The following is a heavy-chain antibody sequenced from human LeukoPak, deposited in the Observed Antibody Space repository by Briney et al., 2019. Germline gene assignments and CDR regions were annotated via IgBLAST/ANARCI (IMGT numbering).Heavy chain of an antibody. J-gene: IGHJ4*02. CDR2: ISVYSGTT. V-gene: IGHV1-18*01. CDR3: ARDKALAGEFDH. D-gene: IGHD6-19*01. CDR1: GYTFTSYS. Sequence: ASVKVSCKASGYTFTSYSMNWVRQAPGQGLEWMGWISVYSGTTNYAQNLQGRVTMTTDTSTSTAYMELRSLRSDDTAVFYCARDKALAGEFDHWGQGTLVTVSS.